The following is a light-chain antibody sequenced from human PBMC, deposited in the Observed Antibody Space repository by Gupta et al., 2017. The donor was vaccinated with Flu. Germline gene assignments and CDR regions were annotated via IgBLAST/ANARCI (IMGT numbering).Light chain of an antibody. V-gene: IGLV2-8*01. CDR2: EVN. J-gene: IGLJ2*01. CDR3: SSYAGSNNLGV. Sequence: SALTQPPSASGSPGQSVTISCTGTSSDVGGYNYVSWYQQHPGKAPKLMLYEVNKRPSGVPDRFSGSKSGNTASLTVSGLQAEDEADYYCSSYAGSNNLGVFGGGTKLTVL. CDR1: SSDVGGYNY.